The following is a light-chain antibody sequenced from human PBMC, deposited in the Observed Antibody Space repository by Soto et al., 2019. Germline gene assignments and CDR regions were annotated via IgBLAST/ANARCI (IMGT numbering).Light chain of an antibody. Sequence: QSVLTQPASVSGSPGQSITISCTGNSSAVGGYNYVSWFQHHPGKAPKLIIYEVSYRPSGVSNRFSGSKSGDTASLTISGLQAEDEADYYCSSFTNTITRDAFGTGTKLTVL. V-gene: IGLV2-14*01. CDR1: SSAVGGYNY. CDR3: SSFTNTITRDA. J-gene: IGLJ1*01. CDR2: EVS.